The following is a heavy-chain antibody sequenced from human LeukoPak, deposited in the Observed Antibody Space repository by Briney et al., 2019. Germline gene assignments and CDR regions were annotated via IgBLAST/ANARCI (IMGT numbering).Heavy chain of an antibody. Sequence: PGGSLRLSCAASGFTFSSYAMSWVRQAPGKGLEWVSAISGSGGSTYYADSVKGRFTISRDNSKNTLYLQMNSLGAEDTAVYYCAKARGSSGSYYFDYWGQGTLVTVSS. CDR2: ISGSGGST. CDR1: GFTFSSYA. D-gene: IGHD3-22*01. J-gene: IGHJ4*02. V-gene: IGHV3-23*01. CDR3: AKARGSSGSYYFDY.